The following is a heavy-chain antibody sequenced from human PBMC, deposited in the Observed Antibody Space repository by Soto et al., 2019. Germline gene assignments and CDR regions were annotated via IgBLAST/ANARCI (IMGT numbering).Heavy chain of an antibody. V-gene: IGHV3-48*02. CDR3: ARVRSSRWYFDY. J-gene: IGHJ4*02. CDR2: ITSSSSTT. CDR1: GFTLSSYS. D-gene: IGHD6-13*01. Sequence: EVQLVESGGALVQPGGSLRLSCATSGFTLSSYSMIWVRQAPGKGLEWISYITSSSSTTSYADSVKGRFTISRDNANNSLFLQMNSLRDEDTAVYYCARVRSSRWYFDYWGQGALVTVSS.